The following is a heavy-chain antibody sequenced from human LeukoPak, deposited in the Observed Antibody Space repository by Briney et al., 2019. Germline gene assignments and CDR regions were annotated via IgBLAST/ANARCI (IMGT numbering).Heavy chain of an antibody. D-gene: IGHD2-15*01. CDR3: AKGYCSGGSCPLVWYFDF. Sequence: GGSLRLSCEASGFTFNSYAMSWVRQAPGKGLEGVSAISGSGDSTYYADSVKGRFNNARDNSKNTLYLQMNSLRAEDTGVYYCAKGYCSGGSCPLVWYFDFWGRGTLVTVSS. CDR2: ISGSGDST. J-gene: IGHJ2*01. V-gene: IGHV3-23*01. CDR1: GFTFNSYA.